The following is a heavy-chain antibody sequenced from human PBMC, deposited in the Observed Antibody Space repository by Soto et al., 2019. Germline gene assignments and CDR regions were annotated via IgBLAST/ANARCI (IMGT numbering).Heavy chain of an antibody. CDR1: GFTFSSYG. CDR3: ARDSWYSSPPGNGDY. V-gene: IGHV3-33*01. J-gene: IGHJ4*02. Sequence: QVQLVESGGGVVQPGRSLRLSCAASGFTFSSYGMHWVRQAPGKGLEWVAVIWYDGSNKYYSDSLKGRFTIYRDNSKNTLYLEMKNLRAEDTAVYYCARDSWYSSPPGNGDYWGQGNLVTVSS. D-gene: IGHD6-13*01. CDR2: IWYDGSNK.